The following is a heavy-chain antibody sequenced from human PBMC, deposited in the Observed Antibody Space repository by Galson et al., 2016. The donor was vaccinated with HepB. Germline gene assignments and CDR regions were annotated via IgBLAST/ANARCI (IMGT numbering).Heavy chain of an antibody. V-gene: IGHV3-23*01. CDR3: AKGLAHSYGYGMDV. CDR1: GFTFSHCA. D-gene: IGHD5-18*01. J-gene: IGHJ6*02. Sequence: SLRLSCAASGFTFSHCAMSWVRQAPGKGLEWVSSISGSVGSTYYADSVKGRFTISRDNSKNTLYLQMNSLRAEDTAVYYCAKGLAHSYGYGMDVWGQGTTVTVSS. CDR2: ISGSVGST.